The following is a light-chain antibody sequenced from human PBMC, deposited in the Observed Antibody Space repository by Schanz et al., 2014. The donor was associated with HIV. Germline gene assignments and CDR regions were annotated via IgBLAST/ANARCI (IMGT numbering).Light chain of an antibody. V-gene: IGLV2-14*01. CDR2: DVD. Sequence: QSALTQPASVSGSPGQSITITCTGTSSDIGGHKYVSWYQQQPGKAPKVIIYDVDNRPSGVSNRLSGSKSANTASLTISSLQAEDEADYYCCSYTSSSTWVFGGGTKLTVL. CDR3: CSYTSSSTWV. J-gene: IGLJ3*02. CDR1: SSDIGGHKY.